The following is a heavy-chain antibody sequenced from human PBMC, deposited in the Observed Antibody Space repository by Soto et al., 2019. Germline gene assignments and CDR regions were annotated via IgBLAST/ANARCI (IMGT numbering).Heavy chain of an antibody. CDR2: IKSKPDGGST. CDR1: GLTFTNAW. Sequence: EVQLVESGGGLVKPGGSLRLSCAASGLTFTNAWMRWVRQAPGKGLEWVGRIKSKPDGGSTDYAASVRGRFTISRDDSRNTLYLQMNSLKTEDTAVYYCATELRWGQNIDYWGQGALVTVSS. D-gene: IGHD4-17*01. V-gene: IGHV3-15*01. J-gene: IGHJ4*02. CDR3: ATELRWGQNIDY.